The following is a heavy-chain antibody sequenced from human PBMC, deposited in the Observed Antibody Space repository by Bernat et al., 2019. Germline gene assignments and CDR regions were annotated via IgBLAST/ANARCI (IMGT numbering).Heavy chain of an antibody. CDR3: AKCRTYYDFWSGYYAPGAFDY. V-gene: IGHV3-23*01. CDR2: ISGSGGST. Sequence: EVQLLESGGGLVQPGGSLRLSCAASGFTFSSYAMSWVRQAPGKGLEWVPAISGSGGSTEYADSVKGRFTISRDNSKNTLYLQMNSLRAEDTAVYYCAKCRTYYDFWSGYYAPGAFDYWGQGTLVTVSS. J-gene: IGHJ4*02. D-gene: IGHD3-3*01. CDR1: GFTFSSYA.